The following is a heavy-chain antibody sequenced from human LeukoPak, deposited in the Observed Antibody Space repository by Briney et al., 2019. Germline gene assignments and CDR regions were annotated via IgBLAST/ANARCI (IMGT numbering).Heavy chain of an antibody. J-gene: IGHJ5*02. CDR2: ISGSGSHA. CDR1: GFSFGSYA. V-gene: IGHV3-23*01. D-gene: IGHD1-1*01. CDR3: GSGPVGTTVP. Sequence: GGSLRLSCAASGFSFGSYAMGWTRQAPGQGLEWVSAISGSGSHANYAESVKGRFTISRDNSKNTLYLQMHSLIAADTAVFYCGSGPVGTTVPWGQGTLVTVSS.